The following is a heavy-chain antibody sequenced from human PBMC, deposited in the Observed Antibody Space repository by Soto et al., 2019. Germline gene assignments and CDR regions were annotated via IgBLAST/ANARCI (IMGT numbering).Heavy chain of an antibody. Sequence: SETLSLTCAVYGGSFSGYYWSWIRQPPGKGLEWIGEINHSGSTNYNPSLKSRLTISVDTSKNQFSLKLSSVTAADTAVYYCARFLRSNYYYYYGMDVWGQGTTVTVSS. CDR1: GGSFSGYY. D-gene: IGHD4-17*01. CDR2: INHSGST. J-gene: IGHJ6*02. V-gene: IGHV4-34*01. CDR3: ARFLRSNYYYYYGMDV.